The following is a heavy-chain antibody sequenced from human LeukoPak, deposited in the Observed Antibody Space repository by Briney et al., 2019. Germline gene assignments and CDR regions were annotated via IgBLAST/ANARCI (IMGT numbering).Heavy chain of an antibody. V-gene: IGHV4-59*08. D-gene: IGHD6-13*01. CDR3: AASSSYYFDY. J-gene: IGHJ4*02. CDR2: ISYSGST. Sequence: SETLSLTCTVSGGSISSYYWSWIRLPPGKGLEWIGYISYSGSTNYNPSLKSRVTMSVDTSKNQFSLKLSSVTAADTAVYYCAASSSYYFDYWGQGTLVTVSS. CDR1: GGSISSYY.